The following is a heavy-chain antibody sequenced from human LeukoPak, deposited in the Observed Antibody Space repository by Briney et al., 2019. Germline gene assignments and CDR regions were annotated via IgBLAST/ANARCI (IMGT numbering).Heavy chain of an antibody. CDR2: IYYSGST. Sequence: SETLSLTCTVSGGSISSSSYYWGWIRQPPGKGLEWIGSIYYSGSTYYNPSLKSRVTISVDTSKNQFSLKLSSVTAADTAVYYCARSFDYIKYYFDYWGQGTLVTVSS. CDR1: GGSISSSSYY. J-gene: IGHJ4*02. D-gene: IGHD4-11*01. V-gene: IGHV4-39*01. CDR3: ARSFDYIKYYFDY.